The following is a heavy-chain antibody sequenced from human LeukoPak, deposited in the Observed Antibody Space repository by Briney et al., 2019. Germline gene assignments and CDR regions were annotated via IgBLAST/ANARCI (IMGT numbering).Heavy chain of an antibody. CDR2: IYGSGRT. CDR1: GISINSHY. Sequence: PSETLSLTCTVSGISINSHYLNWIRQPPGKGLEWIGHIYGSGRTNYNPSLKSRVTMSVDTSKRQFSLNLKSLTAADTALYYCVVSPNQDFFDYWGQGPLVTVSS. J-gene: IGHJ4*02. V-gene: IGHV4-4*09. CDR3: VVSPNQDFFDY.